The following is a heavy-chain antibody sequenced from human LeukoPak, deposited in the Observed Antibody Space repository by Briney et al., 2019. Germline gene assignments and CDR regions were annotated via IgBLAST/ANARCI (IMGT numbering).Heavy chain of an antibody. D-gene: IGHD5-24*01. V-gene: IGHV4-4*02. CDR2: IYHSGNP. Sequence: SGTLSLTCDVSGGSISSSNWWSWVRQPPGKGLEWIGDIYHSGNPHYNPSLRSRVTISVDKSKNHFSLKLSSVTAADTAVYYCAREEIRSWFDPWGQGTLVTVSS. CDR3: AREEIRSWFDP. J-gene: IGHJ5*02. CDR1: GGSISSSNW.